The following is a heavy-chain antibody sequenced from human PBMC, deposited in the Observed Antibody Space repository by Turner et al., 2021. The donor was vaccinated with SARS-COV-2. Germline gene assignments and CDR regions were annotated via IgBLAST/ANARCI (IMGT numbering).Heavy chain of an antibody. CDR1: GFTFRSYS. D-gene: IGHD1-26*01. J-gene: IGHJ4*02. CDR3: AREHAGRFGGATEIDY. V-gene: IGHV3-21*01. Sequence: EVQLVASGGGLVKPGGSLRRSCAASGFTFRSYSMNWVRQAPGKGLEWISFISSSSSYINYADSVKGRFTISRDNAKNSLYLQMNSLRAEDTAVYYCAREHAGRFGGATEIDYWGQGTLVTVSS. CDR2: ISSSSSYI.